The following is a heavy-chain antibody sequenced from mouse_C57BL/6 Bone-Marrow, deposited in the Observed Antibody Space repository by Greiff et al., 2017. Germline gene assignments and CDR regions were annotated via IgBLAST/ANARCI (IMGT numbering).Heavy chain of an antibody. CDR1: GFTFSSYA. Sequence: EVKLVESGGGLVKPGGSLKLSCAASGFTFSSYAMSWVRQTPEKRLEWVATISDGGSYTYYPDNVKGRFTISRDNAKNTLYLQMSSLKSEDTAMYYCARRGYDYGFAYWGQGTLVTVSA. J-gene: IGHJ3*01. V-gene: IGHV5-4*03. CDR2: ISDGGSYT. CDR3: ARRGYDYGFAY. D-gene: IGHD2-4*01.